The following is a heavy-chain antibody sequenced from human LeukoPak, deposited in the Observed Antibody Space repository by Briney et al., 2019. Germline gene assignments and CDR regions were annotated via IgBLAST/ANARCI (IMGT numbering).Heavy chain of an antibody. J-gene: IGHJ4*02. D-gene: IGHD4-17*01. Sequence: ASVKVSCKASGYTFTSYYMHWVRQAPGQGLEWMGIINPSGGSTSYAQKFQGRVTMTRDTSTSTVYMELSSLRSEDTAVYYCAREGRTVTTYFGYYFGYWGQGTLVTVSS. CDR2: INPSGGST. CDR3: AREGRTVTTYFGYYFGY. V-gene: IGHV1-46*01. CDR1: GYTFTSYY.